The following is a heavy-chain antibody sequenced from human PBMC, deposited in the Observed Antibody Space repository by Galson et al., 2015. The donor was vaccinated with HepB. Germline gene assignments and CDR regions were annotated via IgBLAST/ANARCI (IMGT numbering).Heavy chain of an antibody. CDR1: GFTFSSYA. D-gene: IGHD3-10*01. Sequence: SLRLSCAASGFTFSSYAMSWVRQAPGKGLEWVSAISGSGGSTYYADSVKGRFTISRDNSKNTLYLQMNSLRAEDTAVYYCSIGVAVRGVIIGVTQGAFDIWGQGTMVTVSS. CDR3: SIGVAVRGVIIGVTQGAFDI. CDR2: ISGSGGST. J-gene: IGHJ3*02. V-gene: IGHV3-23*01.